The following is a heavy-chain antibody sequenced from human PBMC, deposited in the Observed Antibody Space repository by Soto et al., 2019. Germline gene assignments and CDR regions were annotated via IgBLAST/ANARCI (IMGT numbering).Heavy chain of an antibody. CDR2: IYHSGST. CDR1: GGSISSGGYS. CDR3: ARAAAAPKVYYFDY. V-gene: IGHV4-30-2*01. J-gene: IGHJ4*02. Sequence: SETLSLTCAVSGGSISSGGYSWSWIRQPPGKGLEWIGYIYHSGSTYYNPSLKSRVTISVDRSKNQFSLKLSSVTAADTAVYYCARAAAAPKVYYFDYWGRGTLVTVSS. D-gene: IGHD6-13*01.